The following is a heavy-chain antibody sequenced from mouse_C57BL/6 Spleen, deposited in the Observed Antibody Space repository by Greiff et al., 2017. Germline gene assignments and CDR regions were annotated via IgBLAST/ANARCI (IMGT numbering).Heavy chain of an antibody. D-gene: IGHD3-2*02. CDR3: ARSGAGPLYYARDY. J-gene: IGHJ4*01. CDR2: IYPGDGDT. V-gene: IGHV1-82*01. CDR1: GYAFSSSW. Sequence: RVEPGASVKISCKASGYAFSSSWMNWVKQRPGKGLEWIGRIYPGDGDTNYNGKFKGKATLTADKSSSTAYMQLSSLTSEDSAVYFCARSGAGPLYYARDYWGQGTSVTVSS.